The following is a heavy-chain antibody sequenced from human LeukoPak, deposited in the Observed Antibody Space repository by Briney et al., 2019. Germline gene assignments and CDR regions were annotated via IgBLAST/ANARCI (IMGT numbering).Heavy chain of an antibody. CDR1: GFTFSSYS. D-gene: IGHD3-22*01. J-gene: IGHJ4*02. V-gene: IGHV3-23*01. Sequence: GGSLRLSCGTSGFTFSSYSMTWVRQAPGKGLEWVSTITDSGETTYYADSVKGRFTISRDNSKNTLYLQMNSLRAEDTAIYYCASGLYSPGDFDYWGQGTLVTVSA. CDR2: ITDSGETT. CDR3: ASGLYSPGDFDY.